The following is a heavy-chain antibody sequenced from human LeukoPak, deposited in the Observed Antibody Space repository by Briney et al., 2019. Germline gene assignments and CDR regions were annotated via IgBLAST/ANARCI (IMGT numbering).Heavy chain of an antibody. CDR1: GYSIRNGDY. CDR2: MYNSVSI. J-gene: IGHJ4*02. V-gene: IGHV4-38-2*01. Sequence: SETLSLTCVVSGYSIRNGDYWGWIRQSPGKGLEWIARMYNSVSIHYNPSLKSRVTILVDTSKNEFSLKMRSVTAADTAVYYCARNSSSGFFDYWGQGTLATVSS. CDR3: ARNSSSGFFDY. D-gene: IGHD6-6*01.